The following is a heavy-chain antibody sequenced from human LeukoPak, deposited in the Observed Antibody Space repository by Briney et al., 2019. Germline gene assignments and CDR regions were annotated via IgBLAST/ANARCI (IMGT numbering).Heavy chain of an antibody. CDR3: ARASLVARNDAFDI. D-gene: IGHD2-15*01. V-gene: IGHV4-61*01. CDR2: IYYSGST. CDR1: GGSVSSGSYY. J-gene: IGHJ3*02. Sequence: SETLSLTCTVSGGSVSSGSYYWSWIRQPPGKGLEWIGYIYYSGSTNYNPSLKSRVTISVDTSNNQFSLKLSSVTAADTAVYYCARASLVARNDAFDIWGQGTMVTVSS.